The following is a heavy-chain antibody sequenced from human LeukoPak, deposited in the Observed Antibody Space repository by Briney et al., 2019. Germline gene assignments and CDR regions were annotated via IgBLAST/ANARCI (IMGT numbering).Heavy chain of an antibody. V-gene: IGHV3-23*01. CDR2: ISVSGDST. J-gene: IGHJ4*02. Sequence: ETLSLTCAVYGGSFSGYYWSWVRQAPGKGLEWVSSISVSGDSTYYADSVKGRFTISRDNSKNTLYLQMNSLRAEDTAVYHCAKEVTMIVVLTAHDYWGQGTLVAVSS. D-gene: IGHD3-22*01. CDR3: AKEVTMIVVLTAHDY. CDR1: GGSFSGYY.